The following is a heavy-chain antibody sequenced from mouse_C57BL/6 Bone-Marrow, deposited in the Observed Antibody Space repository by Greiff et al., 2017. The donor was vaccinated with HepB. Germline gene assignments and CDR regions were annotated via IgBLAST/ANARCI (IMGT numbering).Heavy chain of an antibody. D-gene: IGHD1-1*01. V-gene: IGHV14-1*01. CDR3: TTPSNAPVLAYYYAMDY. J-gene: IGHJ4*01. Sequence: VHVKQSGAELVRPGASVKLSCTASGFTIKDYYMHWVKQRPEQGLEWIGRIDPEDGDTEYAPKFQGKATMTADTSSNTAYLQLSSLTSEDTAVYYCTTPSNAPVLAYYYAMDYWGQGPSVTVS. CDR2: IDPEDGDT. CDR1: GFTIKDYY.